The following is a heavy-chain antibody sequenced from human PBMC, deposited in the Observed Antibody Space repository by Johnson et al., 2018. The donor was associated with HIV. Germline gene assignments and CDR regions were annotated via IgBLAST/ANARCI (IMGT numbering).Heavy chain of an antibody. D-gene: IGHD6-19*01. CDR3: ARGGYSSGWSDAFDI. V-gene: IGHV3-30*03. CDR2: TSYDGSNK. CDR1: GFTFSDYY. J-gene: IGHJ3*02. Sequence: VQLVESGGGLVKPGGSLRLSCAASGFTFSDYYMSWIRQAPGKGLEWVAVTSYDGSNKYYADSVKGRFTISRDNSKNTLYLQMNSLRAEDTAVYYCARGGYSSGWSDAFDIWGQGTMVTVSS.